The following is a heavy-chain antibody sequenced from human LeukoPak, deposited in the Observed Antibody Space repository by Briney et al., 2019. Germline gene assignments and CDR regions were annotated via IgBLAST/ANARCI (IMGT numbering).Heavy chain of an antibody. V-gene: IGHV1-2*02. J-gene: IGHJ4*02. D-gene: IGHD6-19*01. Sequence: ASVKVSCKASGHTFTGYYMHWVRQAPVQGLEWMGCINPNSGGTNHAQKFQGRVSMTRDTSISTAYMELSRLRSDDTAVYYCAQSSGWDSLKYWGQGTLVTVSS. CDR2: INPNSGGT. CDR3: AQSSGWDSLKY. CDR1: GHTFTGYY.